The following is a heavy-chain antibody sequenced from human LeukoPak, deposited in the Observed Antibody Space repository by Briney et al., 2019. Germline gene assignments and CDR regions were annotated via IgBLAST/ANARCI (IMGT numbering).Heavy chain of an antibody. J-gene: IGHJ4*02. V-gene: IGHV4-34*01. CDR3: ARGGVIAAAARRYFDY. CDR1: GGSFSGYY. CDR2: INHSGST. Sequence: PSETLSLTCAVYGGSFSGYYWSWIRQPPGKGLEWIGEINHSGSTNYNPSLKSRVTISVDTSKNQFSLKLSSVTAADTAVYYCARGGVIAAAARRYFDYWGQGTLVTVSS. D-gene: IGHD6-13*01.